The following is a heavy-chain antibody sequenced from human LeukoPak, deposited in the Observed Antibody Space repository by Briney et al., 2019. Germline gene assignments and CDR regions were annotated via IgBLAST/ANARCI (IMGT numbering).Heavy chain of an antibody. V-gene: IGHV3-33*01. CDR2: SNK. D-gene: IGHD6-19*01. CDR3: ARDGNIAVAGLYYYYGMDV. J-gene: IGHJ6*02. Sequence: SNKYYAASVKARFTISRDNSKNTLYLQMNSLRADDTAVYYCARDGNIAVAGLYYYYGMDVWGQGTTVTVSS.